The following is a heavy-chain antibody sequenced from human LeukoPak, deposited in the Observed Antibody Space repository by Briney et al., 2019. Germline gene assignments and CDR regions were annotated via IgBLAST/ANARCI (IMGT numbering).Heavy chain of an antibody. J-gene: IGHJ5*02. CDR2: IYHSGST. CDR3: ARDIAVAGWFDP. D-gene: IGHD6-19*01. Sequence: PSETLSLTCTVSGYSISSGYYWGWIRQPPGKGLEWIGSIYHSGSTYYNPSLKSRVTISVDTSKNQFSLKLSSVTAADTAVYYCARDIAVAGWFDPWGQGILVTVSS. V-gene: IGHV4-38-2*02. CDR1: GYSISSGYY.